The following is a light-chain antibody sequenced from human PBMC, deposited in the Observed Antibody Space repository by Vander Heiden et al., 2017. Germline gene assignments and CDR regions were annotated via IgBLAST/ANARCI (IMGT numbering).Light chain of an antibody. Sequence: DIQMTQSPSSLSASVGDRVTITFRASPGISNYLAWYQQKTGKVPKLLIYAAATGQSGVPSRFSGSGSGTDFTLTISSLQPEDVATYYCQKYNSAPWTFGQGTKVEIK. CDR2: AAA. V-gene: IGKV1-27*01. CDR3: QKYNSAPWT. CDR1: PGISNY. J-gene: IGKJ1*01.